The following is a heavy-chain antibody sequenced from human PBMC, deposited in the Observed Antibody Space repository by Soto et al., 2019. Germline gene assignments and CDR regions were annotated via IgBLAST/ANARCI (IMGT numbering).Heavy chain of an antibody. Sequence: QVQLVESGGGVVQPGTSLTLSCAASGFTFSHHLMHWVRQTPGKGLEWMTFISRDGSNAYYADSVKGRFTISRDNSRNMLYLEMNSLRVEDTAVYYCARDGGCWSECDRGYWWQGTPVIVSS. D-gene: IGHD3-3*01. V-gene: IGHV3-30-3*01. CDR2: ISRDGSNA. CDR3: ARDGGCWSECDRGY. J-gene: IGHJ4*02. CDR1: GFTFSHHL.